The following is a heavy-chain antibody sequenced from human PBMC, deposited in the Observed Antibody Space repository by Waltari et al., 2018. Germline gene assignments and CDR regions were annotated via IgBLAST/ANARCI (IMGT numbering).Heavy chain of an antibody. Sequence: QLQLQESGPGLVKPSETLSLTCTVSGGSISSSSYYWGWIRQPPGKGLECIGSIDYSGSTYYNPSLKSRVTISVDTSKNQFSLKLSSVTAADTAVYYCANIGGDYYYYGMDVWGQGTTVTVSS. CDR3: ANIGGDYYYYGMDV. CDR1: GGSISSSSYY. V-gene: IGHV4-39*07. D-gene: IGHD3-16*01. CDR2: IDYSGST. J-gene: IGHJ6*02.